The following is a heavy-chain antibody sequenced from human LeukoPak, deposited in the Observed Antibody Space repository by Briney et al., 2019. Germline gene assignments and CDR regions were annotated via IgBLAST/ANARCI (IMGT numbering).Heavy chain of an antibody. V-gene: IGHV3-7*04. Sequence: GGSLRLSCIGSEFTFSTYWVTWVRQAPGKGLEWVASIKYDGSDTYYVDSVKGRFTISRDNGQNSLYLQMHSLRADDTAVYYCARGSRFFDYWGQGTLVTVSS. CDR2: IKYDGSDT. CDR1: EFTFSTYW. CDR3: ARGSRFFDY. D-gene: IGHD3-10*01. J-gene: IGHJ4*02.